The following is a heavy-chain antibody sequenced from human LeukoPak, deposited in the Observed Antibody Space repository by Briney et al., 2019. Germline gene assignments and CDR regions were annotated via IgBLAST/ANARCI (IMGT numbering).Heavy chain of an antibody. CDR2: IYTSGST. CDR3: ASGLRDGYNYFDY. V-gene: IGHV4-4*09. CDR1: GGSISSYY. D-gene: IGHD5-24*01. Sequence: SETLSLTCTVSGGSISSYYWSWIRQPPGKGLEWIGYIYTSGSTNYNPSLKSRVTISVDTSKNQFSLKLSSVTAADTAVYYCASGLRDGYNYFDYWGQGTLVTVSS. J-gene: IGHJ4*02.